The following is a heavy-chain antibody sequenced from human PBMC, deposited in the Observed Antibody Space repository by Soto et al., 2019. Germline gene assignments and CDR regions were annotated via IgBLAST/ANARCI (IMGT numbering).Heavy chain of an antibody. CDR3: ATAPPVLRYLHWSIPI. D-gene: IGHD3-9*01. J-gene: IGHJ4*02. CDR1: GFTFSSYA. Sequence: PGGSLRLSCAASGFTFSSYAMSWVRQAPGKGLEWVSTISGSGGSTYYADSVKGRFTISRDNSKNTLYLQMNSLRAEDTAVYYCATAPPVLRYLHWSIPIWGQGTLVTVSS. CDR2: ISGSGGST. V-gene: IGHV3-23*01.